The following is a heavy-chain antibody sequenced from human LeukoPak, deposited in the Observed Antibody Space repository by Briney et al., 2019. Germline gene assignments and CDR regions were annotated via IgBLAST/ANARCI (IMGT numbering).Heavy chain of an antibody. CDR1: GFTFSSYA. V-gene: IGHV3-30-3*01. Sequence: PGGSLRLSCAASGFTFSSYAMHWVRQAPGKGLEWVAVISYDGSNKYYADSVKGRFTISRDNSKNTLYLQMNSLRAEDTAVYYCARASSVTTNYYYYGMDVWGQGTTVTVSS. CDR3: ARASSVTTNYYYYGMDV. J-gene: IGHJ6*02. D-gene: IGHD4-17*01. CDR2: ISYDGSNK.